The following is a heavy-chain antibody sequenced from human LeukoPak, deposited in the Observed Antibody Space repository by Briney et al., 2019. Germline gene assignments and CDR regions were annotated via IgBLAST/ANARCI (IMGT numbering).Heavy chain of an antibody. CDR2: ISSSGSTI. CDR1: GFTFSDYY. V-gene: IGHV3-11*04. Sequence: GGSLRLSCAASGFTFSDYYMSWIRQAPGKGLEWVSFISSSGSTIYYADSVKGRFTISRDNAKNSLYLQMNSLRAEDTAIYYCTRVGYIDEGIDYWGQGTLVTVSS. CDR3: TRVGYIDEGIDY. D-gene: IGHD5-24*01. J-gene: IGHJ4*02.